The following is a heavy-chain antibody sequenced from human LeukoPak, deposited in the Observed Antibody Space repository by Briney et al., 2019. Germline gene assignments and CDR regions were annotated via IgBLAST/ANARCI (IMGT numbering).Heavy chain of an antibody. CDR3: ARALDPGVTTSRVGQDAFDI. Sequence: SETLSLTCTVSGGSISSYYWSWIRQPPGKGLEWIGYVYYSGSTNYNPSLKSRVTISVDTSKNQFSLKLSSVTAADTAVYYCARALDPGVTTSRVGQDAFDIWGQGTMVTVSS. CDR2: VYYSGST. J-gene: IGHJ3*02. V-gene: IGHV4-59*01. CDR1: GGSISSYY. D-gene: IGHD4-17*01.